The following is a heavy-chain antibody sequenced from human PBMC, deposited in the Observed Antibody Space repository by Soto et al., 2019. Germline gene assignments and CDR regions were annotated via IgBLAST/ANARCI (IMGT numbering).Heavy chain of an antibody. V-gene: IGHV1-18*01. CDR2: ISAYNGNT. CDR1: GYTFTSYG. J-gene: IGHJ4*02. CDR3: ARDRSSGIRFLEWLSHGAYFDY. D-gene: IGHD3-3*01. Sequence: QVQLVQSGAEVKKPGASVKVSCKASGYTFTSYGISWVRQAPGQGLEWMGWISAYNGNTNYAQKLQGRVTMTTDTSTSTAYMELRSLRSDDTAVYYCARDRSSGIRFLEWLSHGAYFDYWGQGTLVTVSS.